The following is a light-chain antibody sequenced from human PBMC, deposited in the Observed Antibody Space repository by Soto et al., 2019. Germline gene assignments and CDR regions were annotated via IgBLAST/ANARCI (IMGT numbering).Light chain of an antibody. Sequence: EIVMTPSPVTLSVSPGERATLSCRASQFVSSNLAWYQQKPGQAPRLLIYGASTSATGIPARFSGSGSGTEFTLTISNLQSEDFAVYLCQQYHNWPPITFGQGTRLEIK. CDR2: GAS. J-gene: IGKJ5*01. CDR3: QQYHNWPPIT. CDR1: QFVSSN. V-gene: IGKV3D-15*01.